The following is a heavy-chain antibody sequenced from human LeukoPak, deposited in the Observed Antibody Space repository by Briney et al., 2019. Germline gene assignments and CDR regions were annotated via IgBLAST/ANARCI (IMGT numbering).Heavy chain of an antibody. Sequence: GESLKISCKTSGFSFTSYWIAWVRQMPGKGLEWMGIIYPRDSDTKYSPSFQGQVTISVDKSTNTAYLQWKSLKASDTAMYYCARGDVVRGVSWFDSWGQGALVTVSS. CDR3: ARGDVVRGVSWFDS. J-gene: IGHJ5*01. D-gene: IGHD2-21*02. CDR2: IYPRDSDT. V-gene: IGHV5-51*01. CDR1: GFSFTSYW.